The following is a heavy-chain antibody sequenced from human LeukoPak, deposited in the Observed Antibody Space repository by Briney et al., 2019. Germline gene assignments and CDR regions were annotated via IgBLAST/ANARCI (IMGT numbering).Heavy chain of an antibody. D-gene: IGHD3-3*01. J-gene: IGHJ3*02. V-gene: IGHV3-30*18. CDR1: GFTFNNYG. Sequence: GGSLRLSCAASGFTFNNYGMDWVRQAPGKGLEWVAVISYDGSTVYYADSVKGRFTISRDNSQNTLYLQLKTLRAEDTAVYYCAKGFKNYYDYWSGYSNDAFDIWGQGTMVTVSS. CDR2: ISYDGSTV. CDR3: AKGFKNYYDYWSGYSNDAFDI.